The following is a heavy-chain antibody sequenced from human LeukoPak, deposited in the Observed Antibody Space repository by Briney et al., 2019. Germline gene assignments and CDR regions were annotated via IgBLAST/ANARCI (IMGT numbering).Heavy chain of an antibody. CDR3: AMNLAYSGSYLFFDY. Sequence: GGSLRLSCAASGFTFSSYAMSWVRQAPGKGLEWVSAISGSGGSTYYADSVKGRFTISRDNSKNTLYLQMNSLRAEDTAVYYCAMNLAYSGSYLFFDYWGQGTLVTVSS. D-gene: IGHD1-26*01. CDR1: GFTFSSYA. CDR2: ISGSGGST. V-gene: IGHV3-23*01. J-gene: IGHJ4*02.